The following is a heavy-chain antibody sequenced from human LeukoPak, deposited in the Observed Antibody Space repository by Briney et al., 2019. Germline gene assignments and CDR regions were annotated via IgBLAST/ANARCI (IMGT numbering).Heavy chain of an antibody. CDR2: IYTSGST. CDR1: GGSISSGSYY. J-gene: IGHJ5*02. Sequence: PSESLSLTCTVSGGSISSGSYYWSWIRQPAGKGLEWIGRIYTSGSTNYNLSLKSRVTISVDTSKNQFSLKLSSVTAADTAVYYCAGQTVTSPHKWFDPWGQGTLVTVSS. V-gene: IGHV4-61*02. D-gene: IGHD4-17*01. CDR3: AGQTVTSPHKWFDP.